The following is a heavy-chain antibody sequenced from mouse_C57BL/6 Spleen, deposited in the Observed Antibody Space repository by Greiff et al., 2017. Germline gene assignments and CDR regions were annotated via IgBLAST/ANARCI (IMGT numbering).Heavy chain of an antibody. CDR1: GFTFSDYY. V-gene: IGHV5-16*01. J-gene: IGHJ1*03. CDR3: ARDRNGYYSYWYFDV. D-gene: IGHD2-3*01. Sequence: EVKVVESEGGLVQPGSSMKLSCTASGFTFSDYYMAWVRQVPEKGLEWVANINYDGSSTYYLDSLKSRFIISIDNAKNILYLQMSSLKSEDTATYYCARDRNGYYSYWYFDVWGTGTTVTVSS. CDR2: INYDGSST.